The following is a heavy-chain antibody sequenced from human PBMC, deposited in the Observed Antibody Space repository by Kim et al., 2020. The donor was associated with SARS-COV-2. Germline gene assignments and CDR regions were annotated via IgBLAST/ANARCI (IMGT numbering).Heavy chain of an antibody. V-gene: IGHV3-23*01. CDR2: ITYNNVR. D-gene: IGHD6-19*01. J-gene: IGHJ4*02. CDR1: GLRFQGYG. Sequence: GGSLRLSCVVSGLRFQGYGMNWVRQAPGKGLEWVSSITYNNVRYYTDSVKGRFTISRDDSKNTLYVQMDRLTAEDTAIYYCGRRDSGWFLESWGQGTLVTVSS. CDR3: GRRDSGWFLES.